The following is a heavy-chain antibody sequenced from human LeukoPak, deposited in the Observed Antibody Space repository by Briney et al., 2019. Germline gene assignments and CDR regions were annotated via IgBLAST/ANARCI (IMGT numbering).Heavy chain of an antibody. D-gene: IGHD3-10*01. J-gene: IGHJ4*02. CDR1: GFTFSSHG. CDR2: ISGSGDYT. Sequence: GGSLRLSCAASGFTFSSHGMSWVRQAPGKGLEWVSTISGSGDYTYYADSVKGRFTISRDNSKNTLYLQMNSLRAEDTAIYYCAKVTYGSGTYGAFDSWGQGTLVTVSS. V-gene: IGHV3-23*01. CDR3: AKVTYGSGTYGAFDS.